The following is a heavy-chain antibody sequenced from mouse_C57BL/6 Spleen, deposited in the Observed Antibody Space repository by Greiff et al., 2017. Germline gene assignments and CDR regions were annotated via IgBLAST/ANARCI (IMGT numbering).Heavy chain of an antibody. CDR1: GYTFTSYW. J-gene: IGHJ2*01. Sequence: QVQLQQPGAELVKPGASVKLSCKASGYTFTSYWMQWVKQRPGQGLEWIGEIDPSDSYTNYNQKFKGKATLTVDTSSSTAYMQLSSLTSEDSAVYYCAREGRLRERFDYWGQGTTLTVSS. CDR2: IDPSDSYT. CDR3: AREGRLRERFDY. D-gene: IGHD3-2*02. V-gene: IGHV1-50*01.